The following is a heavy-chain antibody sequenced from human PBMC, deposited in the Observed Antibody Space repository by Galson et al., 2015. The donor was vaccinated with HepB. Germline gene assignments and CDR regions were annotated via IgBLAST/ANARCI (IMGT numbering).Heavy chain of an antibody. D-gene: IGHD2-2*01. CDR1: GFTSGDYA. V-gene: IGHV3-49*03. CDR2: IRSKAYGGTT. Sequence: SLRLSCAASGFTSGDYAMSWFRQAPGKGLEWVGFIRSKAYGGTTEYAASVKGRFTISRDDSKSIAYLQMNSLKTEDTAVYYCTSQICSSTSCHEYYFDYWGQGTLVTVSS. J-gene: IGHJ4*02. CDR3: TSQICSSTSCHEYYFDY.